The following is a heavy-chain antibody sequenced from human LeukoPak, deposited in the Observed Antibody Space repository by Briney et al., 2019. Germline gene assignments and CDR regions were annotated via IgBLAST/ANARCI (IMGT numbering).Heavy chain of an antibody. CDR2: ISAYNGNT. D-gene: IGHD4-17*01. V-gene: IGHV1-18*01. Sequence: ASVKVSCKASGYTFTSYGISWVRQAPGQGLEWMGWISAYNGNTNYAQKLQGRVTMTTDTSTSTAYMELRSLGSDDTAVYYCARDHFPRDYGDFPSGMDVWGQGTTVTVSS. CDR1: GYTFTSYG. CDR3: ARDHFPRDYGDFPSGMDV. J-gene: IGHJ6*02.